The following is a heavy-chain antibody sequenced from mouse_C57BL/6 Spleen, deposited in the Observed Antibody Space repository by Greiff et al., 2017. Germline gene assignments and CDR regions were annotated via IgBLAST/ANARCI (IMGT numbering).Heavy chain of an antibody. J-gene: IGHJ4*01. V-gene: IGHV1-5*01. D-gene: IGHD1-1*01. CDR1: GYTFTSYW. CDR2: IYPGNSDT. Sequence: VQLQQSGTVLARPGASVKMSCKTSGYTFTSYWMHWVQQRPGQGLEWIGAIYPGNSDTSYNQKFKGKAKLTAVTSASTAYMELSSLTNEDSAVYYCTRDYGSSRDYYAMDYWGQGTSVTVSS. CDR3: TRDYGSSRDYYAMDY.